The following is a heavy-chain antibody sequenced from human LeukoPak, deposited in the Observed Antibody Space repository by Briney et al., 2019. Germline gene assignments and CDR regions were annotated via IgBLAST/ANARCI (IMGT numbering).Heavy chain of an antibody. CDR2: INPSGGST. CDR3: ARDRHGYQLLPWFDP. Sequence: ASVKVSCKASGYTFTSYYMHWVRQAPGQGLEWMGIINPSGGSTSYAQKFQGRVTMTRDTSTSTVYVELSSLRSEDTAVYYCARDRHGYQLLPWFDPWGQGTLVTVSS. J-gene: IGHJ5*02. D-gene: IGHD2-2*01. V-gene: IGHV1-46*01. CDR1: GYTFTSYY.